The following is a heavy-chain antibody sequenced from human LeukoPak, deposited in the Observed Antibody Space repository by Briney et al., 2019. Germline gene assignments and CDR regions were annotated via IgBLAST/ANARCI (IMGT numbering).Heavy chain of an antibody. J-gene: IGHJ4*02. CDR2: TYHSGSI. CDR3: WHSGYESGLDY. D-gene: IGHD5-12*01. V-gene: IGHV4-4*02. Sequence: PSGTLSLTCGVSGVSITSGNWWSWVRQPPGKGLEWIGETYHSGSINYNPSLKSRVTISVDKSKNQFSLKLNSVTAADTAVYYCWHSGYESGLDYWGQGTLVTVSS. CDR1: GVSITSGNW.